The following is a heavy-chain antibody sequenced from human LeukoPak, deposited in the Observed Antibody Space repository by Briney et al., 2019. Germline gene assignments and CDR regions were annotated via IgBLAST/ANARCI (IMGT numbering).Heavy chain of an antibody. CDR2: IKEDGSVK. CDR1: GFTFSSHW. V-gene: IGHV3-7*03. Sequence: GGSLRLSCTASGFTFSSHWMTWVRQPPGKGLEWVANIKEDGSVKYYVDSVKGRFTISRDNTKNALYLQMNSLRADDTAVYYCAKGYYYTMDVWGQGTTVTVSS. D-gene: IGHD1-14*01. CDR3: AKGYYYTMDV. J-gene: IGHJ6*02.